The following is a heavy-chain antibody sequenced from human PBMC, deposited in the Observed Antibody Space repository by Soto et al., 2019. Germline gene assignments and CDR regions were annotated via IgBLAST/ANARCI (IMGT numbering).Heavy chain of an antibody. V-gene: IGHV4-30-2*01. Sequence: PSETLSLTCAVSGGSISSGGYSWSWIRQPPGKDLEWIGYIYHSGSTYYNPSLKSRVTISVDRSKNQFSLKLSSVTAADTAVYYWARVPDRWGQGTLVTFPS. CDR1: GGSISSGGYS. J-gene: IGHJ5*02. CDR2: IYHSGST. CDR3: ARVPDR.